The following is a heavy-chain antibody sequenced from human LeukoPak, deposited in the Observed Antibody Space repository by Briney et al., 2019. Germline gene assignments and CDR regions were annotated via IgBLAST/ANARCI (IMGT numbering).Heavy chain of an antibody. CDR3: AKGDYYDFDY. Sequence: GGSLRLSCAASRFTFSSYAMTWVRQAPGKGLEWASRISGSGGTTYYADSVKARFTISRDNSKNTLYLQMNSLRAEDTAVYYCAKGDYYDFDYWGQGTLVTVSS. CDR2: ISGSGGTT. V-gene: IGHV3-23*01. D-gene: IGHD3-10*01. J-gene: IGHJ4*02. CDR1: RFTFSSYA.